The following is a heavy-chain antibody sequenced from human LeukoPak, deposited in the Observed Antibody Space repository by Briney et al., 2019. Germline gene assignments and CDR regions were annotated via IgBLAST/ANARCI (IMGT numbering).Heavy chain of an antibody. V-gene: IGHV3-21*01. CDR2: ISSSSSYI. Sequence: PGGSLTLSCAASGFTFSSYSMNWVRQAPGKGLEWVSSISSSSSYIYYADSVKGRFTMSRDNSKNSLYLQMNSLRFEDTAVYYCARELVEIAAAATDYWGQGTLVTVSS. CDR3: ARELVEIAAAATDY. D-gene: IGHD6-13*01. J-gene: IGHJ4*02. CDR1: GFTFSSYS.